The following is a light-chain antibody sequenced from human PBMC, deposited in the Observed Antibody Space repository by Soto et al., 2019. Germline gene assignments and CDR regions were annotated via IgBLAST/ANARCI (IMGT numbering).Light chain of an antibody. CDR2: AAS. J-gene: IGKJ2*01. V-gene: IGKV1-39*01. CDR3: QQSYSTPYT. CDR1: QSISSY. Sequence: DIQMTQSPSSLSASVGDRVTITCRASQSISSYLNWYQQKPGKAPKLLIYAASSLQSGVPSRFSGSVSGTDFTLPISSLQPEDFATYYCQQSYSTPYTFGQGTKLEIK.